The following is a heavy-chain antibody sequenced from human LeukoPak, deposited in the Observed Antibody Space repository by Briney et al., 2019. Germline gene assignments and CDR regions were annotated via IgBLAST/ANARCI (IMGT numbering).Heavy chain of an antibody. V-gene: IGHV5-51*01. CDR3: ARAPRGFGELWHY. CDR1: GYSFTSYW. CDR2: IYPGDSDT. J-gene: IGHJ4*02. D-gene: IGHD3-10*01. Sequence: GESLGISCKGSGYSFTSYWISWVRQMPGKGLEWMGIIYPGDSDTRYSPSFQGQVTISADKSISTAYLQWSSLKASDTAMYYCARAPRGFGELWHYWGQGTLVTVSS.